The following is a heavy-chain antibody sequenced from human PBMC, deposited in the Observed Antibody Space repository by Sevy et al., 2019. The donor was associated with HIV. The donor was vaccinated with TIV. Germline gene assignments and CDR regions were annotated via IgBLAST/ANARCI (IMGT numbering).Heavy chain of an antibody. J-gene: IGHJ3*02. CDR1: GFTFSSYS. CDR3: AGTQYYDSSGYPFDI. V-gene: IGHV3-48*02. D-gene: IGHD3-22*01. Sequence: GGSLRLSCAASGFTFSSYSMNWVRQAPGKGLEWVSYISSSSSTIYYADSVKGRFTISRDNAKNSLYLQMNSLRDEDTAVYYCAGTQYYDSSGYPFDIWGQGTMVTVSS. CDR2: ISSSSSTI.